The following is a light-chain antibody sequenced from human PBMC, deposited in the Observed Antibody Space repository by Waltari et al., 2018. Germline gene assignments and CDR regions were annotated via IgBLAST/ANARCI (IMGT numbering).Light chain of an antibody. J-gene: IGKJ3*01. CDR2: GAS. CDR1: QRVRSN. CDR3: QQYNNWPLFT. V-gene: IGKV3-15*01. Sequence: EIVMTQSPATLSVSPGQRATLSCRASQRVRSNLACYQQKPGQTTRLLIYGASTSATGIPARFSGSGSGTEFHLTISSMQSEDFAVYYCQQYNNWPLFTFGPGTKVDIK.